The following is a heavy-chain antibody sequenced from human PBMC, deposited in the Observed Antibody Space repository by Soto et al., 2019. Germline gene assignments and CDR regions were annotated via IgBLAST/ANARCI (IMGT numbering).Heavy chain of an antibody. CDR3: ARIGFSTVY. V-gene: IGHV3-30-3*01. CDR2: ISYDGSNK. Sequence: QVQLVESGGGVVQPGRSLRLSCAASGFTFSSYAMHWVRQAPGKGLEWVAVISYDGSNKYYPDSVKGRFTISRDNSKNTLYLQMNSLRAEDTAVYYCARIGFSTVYWGQGTLVTVSS. CDR1: GFTFSSYA. J-gene: IGHJ4*02. D-gene: IGHD4-4*01.